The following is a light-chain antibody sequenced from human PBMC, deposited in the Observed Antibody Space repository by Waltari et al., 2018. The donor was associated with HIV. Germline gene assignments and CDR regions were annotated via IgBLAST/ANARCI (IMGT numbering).Light chain of an antibody. CDR2: EVT. J-gene: IGLJ3*02. CDR3: SSYGDSLRVL. V-gene: IGLV2-8*01. CDR1: SSDIGAYDF. Sequence: QSALTQPPSASGSLGQSVTISCTGSSSDIGAYDFVSWFQQHPHSAPKLLLYEVTRRPSTAAARFSGSRSGNTAFLTVAGLQPDDEATYFCSSYGDSLRVLFGGGTNVTVL.